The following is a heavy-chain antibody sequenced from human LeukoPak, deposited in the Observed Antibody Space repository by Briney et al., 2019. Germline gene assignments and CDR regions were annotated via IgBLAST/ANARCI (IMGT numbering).Heavy chain of an antibody. CDR2: IYSSGNT. Sequence: SETLSLTCSVSGDSISSGRNYWGWIRQSPGKGLEWIASIYSSGNTHSNPSLKSRVSISVDTSKNQVSLKLYSVTASDAAIYYCARHRSGKTMSTYLTFWGQEPLVT. CDR3: ARHRSGKTMSTYLTF. CDR1: GDSISSGRNY. J-gene: IGHJ4*02. D-gene: IGHD3-10*02. V-gene: IGHV4-39*01.